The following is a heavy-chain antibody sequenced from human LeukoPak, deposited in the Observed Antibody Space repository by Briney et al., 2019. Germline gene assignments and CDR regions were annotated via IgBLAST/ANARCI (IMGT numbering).Heavy chain of an antibody. J-gene: IGHJ4*02. CDR2: IKQDGSMK. CDR3: TRVGYIDEGIDY. D-gene: IGHD5-24*01. CDR1: GFPFSSYW. Sequence: GGSLRLSCVASGFPFSSYWMTWVRQAPGKGLEWVANIKQDGSMKSYGDSVKGRFTISRDNAKNSLYLQMNSLRAEDTAIYYCTRVGYIDEGIDYWGQGTLVTVSS. V-gene: IGHV3-7*04.